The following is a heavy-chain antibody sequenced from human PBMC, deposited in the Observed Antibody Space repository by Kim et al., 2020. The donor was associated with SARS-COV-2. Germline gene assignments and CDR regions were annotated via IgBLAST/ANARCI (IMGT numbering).Heavy chain of an antibody. Sequence: GGSLRLSCAASGFTFSSYAMHWVRQAPGKGLEWVAVISYDGSNKYYADSVKGRFTISRDNSKNTLYLQMNSLRAEDTAVYYCARGCGCYYYFDYWGQGTLVTVSS. J-gene: IGHJ4*02. CDR2: ISYDGSNK. CDR1: GFTFSSYA. CDR3: ARGCGCYYYFDY. V-gene: IGHV3-30*04. D-gene: IGHD1-26*01.